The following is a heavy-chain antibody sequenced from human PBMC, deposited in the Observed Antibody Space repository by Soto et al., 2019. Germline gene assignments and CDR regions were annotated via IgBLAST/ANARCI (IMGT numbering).Heavy chain of an antibody. CDR3: ARSITIFGVVIVLNYYYGMDV. D-gene: IGHD3-3*01. CDR1: GGTFSSYA. V-gene: IGHV1-69*13. CDR2: IIPIFGTA. Sequence: SVKVSCKASGGTFSSYAISWVRQAPGQGLEWMGGIIPIFGTANYAQKFQGRVTITADESTSTAYMELSSLRSEDTAVYYCARSITIFGVVIVLNYYYGMDVWGQGTTVTVS. J-gene: IGHJ6*02.